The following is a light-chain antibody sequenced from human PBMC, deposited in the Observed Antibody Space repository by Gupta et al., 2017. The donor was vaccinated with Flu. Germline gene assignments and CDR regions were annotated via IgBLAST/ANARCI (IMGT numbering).Light chain of an antibody. V-gene: IGKV1-39*01. CDR3: HQSDHNRSIT. Sequence: DIVMTQSPSSLSASVGDRVTITCRASQHIKTYLNWYQQKPGRAPNLLIYTASSWQRGVPSRFSGCGFGKDLALTNSRRQGEDVASYYYHQSDHNRSITFGRGTKVDIK. CDR1: QHIKTY. J-gene: IGKJ4*01. CDR2: TAS.